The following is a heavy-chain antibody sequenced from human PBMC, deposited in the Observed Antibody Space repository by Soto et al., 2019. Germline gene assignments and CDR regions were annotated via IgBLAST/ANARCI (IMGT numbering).Heavy chain of an antibody. CDR3: TTFDGGPFDY. V-gene: IGHV3-72*01. Sequence: GSLRLSCAASGFTFSDHYMDWVRQAPGKGLEWVGRTRNKANSYTTEYAASVKGRFTISRDDSKNSLYLQMNSLKTEDTAVYYCTTFDGGPFDYWGQGTLVTVSS. CDR1: GFTFSDHY. J-gene: IGHJ4*02. CDR2: TRNKANSYTT. D-gene: IGHD3-16*01.